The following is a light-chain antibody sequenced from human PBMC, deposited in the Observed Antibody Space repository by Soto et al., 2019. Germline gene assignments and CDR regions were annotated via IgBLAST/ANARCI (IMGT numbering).Light chain of an antibody. CDR2: LGS. J-gene: IGKJ5*01. CDR1: QSLLHSNGNNY. CDR3: MQALQTPLT. V-gene: IGKV2-28*01. Sequence: DIVMTQSPLXLPVTPGEPASISCRSSQSLLHSNGNNYFDWYLQKPGQSPQLLIYLGSNRASGVPDRFSGSGSGTDFTLKISRVEAEDVGVYYCMQALQTPLTFGQGTRLEIK.